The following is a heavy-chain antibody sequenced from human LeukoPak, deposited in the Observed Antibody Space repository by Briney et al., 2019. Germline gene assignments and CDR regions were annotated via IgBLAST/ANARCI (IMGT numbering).Heavy chain of an antibody. V-gene: IGHV3-48*02. D-gene: IGHD1-26*01. J-gene: IGHJ4*02. CDR2: ITASGTAM. CDR3: ASSGSYRFDY. CDR1: GFTFSSYS. Sequence: GGSLRLSCAASGFTFSSYSMNWVRQAPGKGLEWVSHITASGTAMFYADSVKGRFTISRDNAKNSLYLQMNSLRDEDTAVYFCASSGSYRFDYWGQGTLVTVSS.